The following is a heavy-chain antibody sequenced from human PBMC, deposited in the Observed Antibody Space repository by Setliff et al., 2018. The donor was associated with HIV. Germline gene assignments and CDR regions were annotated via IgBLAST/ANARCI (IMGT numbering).Heavy chain of an antibody. CDR2: IYYHGST. CDR1: GVSISSTNYF. D-gene: IGHD3-16*01. J-gene: IGHJ4*02. CDR3: VNPSGAMGDFDS. Sequence: PSETLSLTCTVSGVSISSTNYFWGWIRQPPGKGLEWIGTIYYHGSTYYNPSLKSRVTISIDTSKNQFSLQLTSATAADTAVYYCVNPSGAMGDFDSWGQGTLGTVPQ. V-gene: IGHV4-39*01.